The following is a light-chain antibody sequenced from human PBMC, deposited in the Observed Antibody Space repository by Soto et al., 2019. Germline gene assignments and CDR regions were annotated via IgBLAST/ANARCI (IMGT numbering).Light chain of an antibody. J-gene: IGKJ4*02. Sequence: IHMTQSPSTVSASVGDSVSISCRASQDIVTYLAWYHQKPGKAPKLLIFDASTLHSGVSPRFRGSGSASDFSLTISNLQPDDVGVYFCQHYTLSSGPFGGGTRVET. CDR2: DAS. CDR3: QHYTLSSGP. V-gene: IGKV1-5*01. CDR1: QDIVTY.